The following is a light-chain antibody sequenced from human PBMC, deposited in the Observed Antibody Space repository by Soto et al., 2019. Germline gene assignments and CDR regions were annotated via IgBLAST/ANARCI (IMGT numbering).Light chain of an antibody. Sequence: QAVVTQPPSVSGAPGQRVTISCTGSSSNIGAGYDVHWYQQLPGTAPKLLIYANSNRPSGVPDRFSASKSDTSASLAITGLQAEDEADYYCQSYDSSLSASVVFGGGTQLTVL. CDR3: QSYDSSLSASVV. J-gene: IGLJ2*01. CDR1: SSNIGAGYD. CDR2: ANS. V-gene: IGLV1-40*01.